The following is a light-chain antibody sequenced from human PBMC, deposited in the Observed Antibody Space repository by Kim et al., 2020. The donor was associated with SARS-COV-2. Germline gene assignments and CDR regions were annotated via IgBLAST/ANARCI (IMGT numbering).Light chain of an antibody. CDR3: QQYGNTPRT. V-gene: IGKV3-20*01. CDR2: GAS. Sequence: SPGERATLSCRASPSVSSSYLAWYQQKPGQAPRLLIYGASSRATGIPDRFSGSGSGTDFTLTISRLEPEDFAVYYCQQYGNTPRTFGQGTKVEIK. CDR1: PSVSSSY. J-gene: IGKJ1*01.